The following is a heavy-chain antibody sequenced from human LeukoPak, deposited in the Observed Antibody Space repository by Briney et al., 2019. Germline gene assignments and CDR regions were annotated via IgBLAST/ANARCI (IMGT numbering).Heavy chain of an antibody. CDR2: INPNSGGT. D-gene: IGHD2-15*01. CDR3: ARLGYGSGGSCSNH. V-gene: IGHV1-2*02. J-gene: IGHJ4*02. Sequence: ASVKVSCKASGYTFTGNYMHWVRQAPGQGLEWMGWINPNSGGTNYAQKFQGRVTMTRDTSISTAYMELSRLRSDDTAVYYCARLGYGSGGSCSNHWGQGTLVTVSS. CDR1: GYTFTGNY.